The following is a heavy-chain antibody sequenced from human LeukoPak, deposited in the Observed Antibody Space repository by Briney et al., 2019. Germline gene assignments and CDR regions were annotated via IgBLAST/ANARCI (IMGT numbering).Heavy chain of an antibody. CDR2: INWNGGST. CDR3: AKDYGDYGFDY. D-gene: IGHD4-17*01. CDR1: GFTFDDYG. Sequence: AGGSLRLSCAASGFTFDDYGMSWVRQAPGKGLEWVSGINWNGGSTGYADSVKGRFNISRDNAKNSLYLQMNSLRAEDTALYYCAKDYGDYGFDYWGQGTLVTVSS. V-gene: IGHV3-20*04. J-gene: IGHJ4*02.